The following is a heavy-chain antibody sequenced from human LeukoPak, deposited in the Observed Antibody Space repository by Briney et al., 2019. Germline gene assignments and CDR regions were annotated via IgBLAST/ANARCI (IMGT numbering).Heavy chain of an antibody. V-gene: IGHV3-23*01. CDR3: AKAAFSRTSYFDY. J-gene: IGHJ4*02. CDR2: ISGSGGNT. D-gene: IGHD3-3*02. Sequence: GGPLRLSCAASGFTFSTYTMSWVRQAPGKGLEWVSAISGSGGNTYYADSVKGRFTISRDNSKNTLYLQMDSLRADDTAVYYCAKAAFSRTSYFDYWGQGTLVTASS. CDR1: GFTFSTYT.